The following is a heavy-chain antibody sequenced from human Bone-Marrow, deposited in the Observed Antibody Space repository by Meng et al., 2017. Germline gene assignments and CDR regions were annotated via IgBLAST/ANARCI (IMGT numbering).Heavy chain of an antibody. CDR2: IILILGIA. D-gene: IGHD2-2*01. Sequence: SVMVSCKASGGIFSSYTISWVRQAPQQGLEWMGRIILILGIANYAQKFQGRVTITADESTSTAYTELSSLGSEETAVYYYARNSQAPMGWDYYYYYGMDVWGQGTTVTVSS. CDR1: GGIFSSYT. CDR3: ARNSQAPMGWDYYYYYGMDV. J-gene: IGHJ6*02. V-gene: IGHV1-69*02.